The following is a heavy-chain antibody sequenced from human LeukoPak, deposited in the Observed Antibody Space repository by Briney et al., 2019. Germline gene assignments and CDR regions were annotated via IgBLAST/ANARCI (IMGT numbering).Heavy chain of an antibody. D-gene: IGHD3-10*01. CDR1: GFTVSGNY. CDR3: ARGSPYGSGSSNFDY. Sequence: GGSLRLSCAASGFTVSGNYMSWVRQAPGKGLEWVSVIYPGGSTYYADSVKGRFIISRDNSKNTLYLQMNSLRVEDTAVYYCARGSPYGSGSSNFDYWGQGTLVAVSS. V-gene: IGHV3-66*01. J-gene: IGHJ4*02. CDR2: IYPGGST.